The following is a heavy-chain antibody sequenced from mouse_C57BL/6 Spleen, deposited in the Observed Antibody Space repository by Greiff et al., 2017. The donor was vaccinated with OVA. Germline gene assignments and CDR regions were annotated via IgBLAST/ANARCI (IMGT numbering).Heavy chain of an antibody. J-gene: IGHJ4*01. Sequence: QVQLQQPGAELVKPGASVKLSCKASGYTFTSYWMQWVKQRPGQGLEWIGEIDPSDSYTNYNQKFKGKATLTVDTSSSTAYMQLSSLTSEDSAVYYSARYYYGSSYVAMDYWGQGTSVTVSS. CDR1: GYTFTSYW. CDR3: ARYYYGSSYVAMDY. CDR2: IDPSDSYT. V-gene: IGHV1-50*01. D-gene: IGHD1-1*01.